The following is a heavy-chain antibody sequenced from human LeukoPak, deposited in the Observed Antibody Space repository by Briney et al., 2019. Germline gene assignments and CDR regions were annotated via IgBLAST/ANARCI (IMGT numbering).Heavy chain of an antibody. D-gene: IGHD3-10*01. CDR2: ISSSSSYI. CDR3: ARDVLLWFGELF. J-gene: IGHJ4*02. CDR1: GFTFSSYS. Sequence: GGPLRLSCAASGFTFSSYSMNWVRQAPGKGLEWVSSISSSSSYIYYADSVKGRFTISRDNAKNSLYLQMNSLRAEDTAVYYCARDVLLWFGELFGGQGTLVTVST. V-gene: IGHV3-21*01.